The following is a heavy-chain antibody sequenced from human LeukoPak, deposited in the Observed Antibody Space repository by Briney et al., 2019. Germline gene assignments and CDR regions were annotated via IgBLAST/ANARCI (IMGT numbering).Heavy chain of an antibody. CDR2: IKQDGNEK. J-gene: IGHJ4*02. CDR3: ARDTLGEGEDANYAVYYFDY. D-gene: IGHD4/OR15-4a*01. Sequence: GGSLRLSCAASGFTFSSYGMSWVRQAPGKGLEWVANIKQDGNEKYYADSVKGRFTISRDNGKNSLDLQMNSLRADDTAVYYCARDTLGEGEDANYAVYYFDYWGQGTVVTVSS. V-gene: IGHV3-7*01. CDR1: GFTFSSYG.